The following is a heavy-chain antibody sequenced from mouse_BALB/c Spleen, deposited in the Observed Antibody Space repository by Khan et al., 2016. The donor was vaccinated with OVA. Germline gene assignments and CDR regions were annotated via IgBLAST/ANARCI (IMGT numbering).Heavy chain of an antibody. J-gene: IGHJ4*01. Sequence: EVELVESGGGLVQPGGSRKLSCAASGFIFSDYGMAWVRQAPGKGPEWVAFISNLAYSIYYADTVTGRFTFSRENAKNTLYLEMSSLRSEDTAMYYCARAWAMDYWGQGTSVTVSS. V-gene: IGHV5-15*02. CDR3: ARAWAMDY. CDR1: GFIFSDYG. CDR2: ISNLAYSI.